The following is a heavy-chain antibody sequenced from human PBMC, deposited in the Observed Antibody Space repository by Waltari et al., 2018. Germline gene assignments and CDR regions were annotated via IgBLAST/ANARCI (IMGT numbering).Heavy chain of an antibody. J-gene: IGHJ1*01. V-gene: IGHV1-69*08. CDR2: IIPLFGTT. D-gene: IGHD6-6*01. CDR1: GDSFRTDA. CDR3: ASGDSSLATVSIDS. Sequence: QVQLVQSGVEVKKPGSSVKVSCKAPGDSFRTDAISWVRQAPGRGLEWMGRIIPLFGTTKYAQNFQARVKISAAKSTSSVYMELTTLRSGDTAIYYCASGDSSLATVSIDSWGQGTLVTVS.